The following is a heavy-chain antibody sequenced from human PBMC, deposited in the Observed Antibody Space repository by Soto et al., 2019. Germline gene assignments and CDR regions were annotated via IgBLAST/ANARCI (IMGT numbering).Heavy chain of an antibody. CDR3: ARRNHARRWYGLPYYYYMDV. J-gene: IGHJ6*03. Sequence: SETLSLTCTVSGGSISSYYWSWIRQPPGKGLEWIGYIYYSGSTNYNPSLKSRVTISVDTSKNQFSLKLSSVTAADTAVYYCARRNHARRWYGLPYYYYMDVWGKGTTVTVSS. CDR1: GGSISSYY. CDR2: IYYSGST. D-gene: IGHD6-13*01. V-gene: IGHV4-59*08.